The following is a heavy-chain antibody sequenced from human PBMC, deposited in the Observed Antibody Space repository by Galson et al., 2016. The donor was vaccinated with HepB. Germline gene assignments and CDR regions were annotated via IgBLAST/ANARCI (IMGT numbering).Heavy chain of an antibody. CDR1: GFTFRNYV. D-gene: IGHD2-8*01. CDR3: ATGCGYCTNDNCYVHFES. V-gene: IGHV3-23*01. CDR2: ITGSGGNT. Sequence: SLRLSCAVSGFTFRNYVMPWVRQAPGTGLDWVSAITGSGGNTFYEASVKGRFTISRDNSQKMLYPQMNSLRGEDTDVYYCATGCGYCTNDNCYVHFESWGQGTLVTVSS. J-gene: IGHJ4*02.